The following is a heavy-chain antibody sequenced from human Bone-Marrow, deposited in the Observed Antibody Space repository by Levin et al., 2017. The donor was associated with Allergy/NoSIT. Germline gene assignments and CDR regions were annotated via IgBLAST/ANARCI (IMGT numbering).Heavy chain of an antibody. CDR3: ARSPYDILTGYSDAFDI. J-gene: IGHJ3*02. CDR1: GGSISSGDYY. D-gene: IGHD3-9*01. V-gene: IGHV4-30-4*01. Sequence: SETLSLTCTVSGGSISSGDYYWSWIRQPPGKGLEWIGYIYYSGSTYYNPSLKSRVTISVDTSKNQFSLKLSSVTAADTAVYYCARSPYDILTGYSDAFDIWGQGTMVTVSS. CDR2: IYYSGST.